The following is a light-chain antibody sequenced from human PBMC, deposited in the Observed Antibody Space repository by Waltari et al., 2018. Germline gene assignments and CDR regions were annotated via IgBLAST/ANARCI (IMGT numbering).Light chain of an antibody. CDR3: QAWDRTTAV. Sequence: SYELSQPPSESVSPGPTAAIPGSGEELGHKFVWWYQQKPGQSPVLVLYQDDKRPSGIPERFSGSNAGTRATLIIVGTQPMDEADYYCQAWDRTTAVFGGGTKLTVL. CDR2: QDD. J-gene: IGLJ2*01. V-gene: IGLV3-1*01. CDR1: ELGHKF.